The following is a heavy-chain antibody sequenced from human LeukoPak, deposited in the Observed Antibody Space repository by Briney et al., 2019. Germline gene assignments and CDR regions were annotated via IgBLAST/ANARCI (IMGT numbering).Heavy chain of an antibody. CDR1: GYTFTGYF. D-gene: IGHD2-21*02. J-gene: IGHJ5*02. V-gene: IGHV1-2*02. Sequence: SVTVSCKASGYTFTGYFMHWVRQAPGQGLEWMGWINPNSGGTNSAQKFQGRVIMLRDTSISTAYMELSRLTSDDTAVYYCARAYCGSDRYQREINWFDPWGQGTLHRVL. CDR2: INPNSGGT. CDR3: ARAYCGSDRYQREINWFDP.